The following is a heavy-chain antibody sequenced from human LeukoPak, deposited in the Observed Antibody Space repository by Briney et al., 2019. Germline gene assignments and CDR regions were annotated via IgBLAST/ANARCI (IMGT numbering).Heavy chain of an antibody. CDR1: GFTVSSNY. D-gene: IGHD6-19*01. Sequence: GGSLRLSCAASGFTVSSNYMSWVRQAPGKGLEWVSVIYSGGSTYYADSVKGRFTISRDNSKNTLYLQMNSLRAEDTAVYYCARVVTIGQQWLVPRSYFDYWGQGTLVTVSS. CDR2: IYSGGST. J-gene: IGHJ4*02. V-gene: IGHV3-66*01. CDR3: ARVVTIGQQWLVPRSYFDY.